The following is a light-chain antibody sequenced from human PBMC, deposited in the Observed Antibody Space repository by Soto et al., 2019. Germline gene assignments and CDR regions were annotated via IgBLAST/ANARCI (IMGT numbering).Light chain of an antibody. Sequence: EIVLTQSPGTLSLSPGEGATLACRASQSIPTTYFAWYQQKPGQTPRLLIYGISTRATGVPDGFSGSGSGTEFSLTISSLQSEDFAVYYCQQYEKWPITFGQGTRLEIK. CDR3: QQYEKWPIT. CDR2: GIS. CDR1: QSIPTTY. V-gene: IGKV3D-15*01. J-gene: IGKJ5*01.